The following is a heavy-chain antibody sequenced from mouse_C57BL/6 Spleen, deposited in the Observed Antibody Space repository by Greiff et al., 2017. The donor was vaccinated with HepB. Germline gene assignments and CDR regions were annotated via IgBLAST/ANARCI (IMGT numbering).Heavy chain of an antibody. CDR1: GYAFSSYW. D-gene: IGHD2-10*02. CDR2: IYPGDGDT. J-gene: IGHJ4*01. V-gene: IGHV1-80*01. Sequence: VQLQQSGAELVKPGASVKISCKASGYAFSSYWMNWVKQRPGKGLEWIGQIYPGDGDTNYNGKFKGKATLTADKSSSTAYMQLSSLTSEDSAVYFCARSEYGNYLGYWGQGTSVTVSS. CDR3: ARSEYGNYLGY.